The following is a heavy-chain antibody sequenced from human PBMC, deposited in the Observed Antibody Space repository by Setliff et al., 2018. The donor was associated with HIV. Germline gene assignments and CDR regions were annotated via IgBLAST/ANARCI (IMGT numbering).Heavy chain of an antibody. J-gene: IGHJ4*02. CDR3: ARDPLDGDGPFDY. CDR2: INPSVGST. Sequence: ASVKVSCKASGYTFTTYYMHWVRQAPGQGLEWMAVINPSVGSTNFAQMFQGRVTMTRDTSTSTAYMELSSLRSEDTAVYYCARDPLDGDGPFDYWGQGTLVTVS. V-gene: IGHV1-46*01. CDR1: GYTFTTYY. D-gene: IGHD7-27*01.